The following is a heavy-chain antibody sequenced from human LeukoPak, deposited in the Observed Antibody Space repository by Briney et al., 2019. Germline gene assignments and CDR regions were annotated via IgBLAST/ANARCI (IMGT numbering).Heavy chain of an antibody. CDR3: AARRIVAVPAANGDDAFDI. J-gene: IGHJ3*02. CDR2: IVVGSGNT. Sequence: SVKVSCKASGFTFTSSAMQWVRQARGQRLEWIGWIVVGSGNTNHAQKFQERVTITRDMSTSTAYMELSSLRSEDTAVYYCAARRIVAVPAANGDDAFDIWGQGTMVTVSS. D-gene: IGHD2-2*01. V-gene: IGHV1-58*02. CDR1: GFTFTSSA.